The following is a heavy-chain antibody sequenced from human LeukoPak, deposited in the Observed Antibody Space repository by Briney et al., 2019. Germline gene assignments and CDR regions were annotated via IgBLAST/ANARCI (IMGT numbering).Heavy chain of an antibody. V-gene: IGHV4-39*01. CDR1: GGSISSSSYY. Sequence: PSETLSLTCTVSGGSISSSSYYWGWIRQPPGRGLEWIGSIYYSGSTYYNPSLKSRVTISVDTSKNQFSLKLSSVTAADTAVYYCARVSTIFGVVLGDAFDIWGQGTMVTVSS. CDR2: IYYSGST. CDR3: ARVSTIFGVVLGDAFDI. J-gene: IGHJ3*02. D-gene: IGHD3-3*01.